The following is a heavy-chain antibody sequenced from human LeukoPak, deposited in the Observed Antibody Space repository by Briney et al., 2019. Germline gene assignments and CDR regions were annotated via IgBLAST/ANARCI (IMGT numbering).Heavy chain of an antibody. J-gene: IGHJ4*02. D-gene: IGHD2-21*02. Sequence: PGGSLRLSCAASGFTFSSYAMSWVRQAPGKGLEWVSAISGSGGSTYYADSVKGRFTISRDNSKNTLYLQMNSLRAEDTAVYYCAKDHCGGDCYLLTHFDYWGQGTLVTVSS. CDR3: AKDHCGGDCYLLTHFDY. V-gene: IGHV3-23*01. CDR2: ISGSGGST. CDR1: GFTFSSYA.